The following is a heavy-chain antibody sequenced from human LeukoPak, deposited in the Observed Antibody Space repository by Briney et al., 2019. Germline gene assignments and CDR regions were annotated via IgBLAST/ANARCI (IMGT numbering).Heavy chain of an antibody. Sequence: SETLSLTCTVSGGSISSYYWSWIRQPAGKGLERIGRIYTSGSTNYNPSLKSRVTMSVDTSKNQFSLKLSSVTAADTAVYYCARDDYYGSSVAFDYWGQGTLVTVSS. V-gene: IGHV4-4*07. CDR1: GGSISSYY. J-gene: IGHJ4*02. CDR2: IYTSGST. CDR3: ARDDYYGSSVAFDY. D-gene: IGHD3-10*01.